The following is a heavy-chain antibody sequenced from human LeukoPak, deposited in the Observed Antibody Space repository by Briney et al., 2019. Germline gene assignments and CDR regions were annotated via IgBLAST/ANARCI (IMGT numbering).Heavy chain of an antibody. J-gene: IGHJ4*02. D-gene: IGHD3-22*01. CDR3: AKGYSDSSGYYNVFDS. Sequence: PGGSLRLSCAASGFTFSSYAMSWVRQAPGKGLEWVSGVSGSGSRTNSADSVKGRFTISRDNSKNTLYLQMNSLRGEDTAVYYCAKGYSDSSGYYNVFDSWGQGTLVTVSS. V-gene: IGHV3-23*01. CDR1: GFTFSSYA. CDR2: VSGSGSRT.